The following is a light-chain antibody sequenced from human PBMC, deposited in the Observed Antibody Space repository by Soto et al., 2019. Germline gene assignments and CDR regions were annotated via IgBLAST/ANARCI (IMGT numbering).Light chain of an antibody. CDR1: QSVGIF. CDR3: QQRSNWPLT. Sequence: EIVLTQSPATLSLSPGERATLSCRASQSVGIFLAWYQQKPGQAPRLLIYDASNRATGIPARFSGGGSGTDFTLTISSLETEDFAVYYCQQRSNWPLTFGPGTKVDIK. J-gene: IGKJ3*01. CDR2: DAS. V-gene: IGKV3-11*01.